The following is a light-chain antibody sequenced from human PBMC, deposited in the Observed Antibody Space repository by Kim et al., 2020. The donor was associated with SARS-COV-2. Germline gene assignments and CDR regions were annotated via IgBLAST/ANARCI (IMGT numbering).Light chain of an antibody. CDR3: QQTDSFPWT. V-gene: IGKV1-12*01. Sequence: ASVGDRVTITCRASQGISDWLAWYQQKPGKAPKLLIYEASSLESGVPSRFSGSGPGTDFTLTISSLQPEDFATYYCQQTDSFPWTFGQGTKVDIK. CDR1: QGISDW. J-gene: IGKJ1*01. CDR2: EAS.